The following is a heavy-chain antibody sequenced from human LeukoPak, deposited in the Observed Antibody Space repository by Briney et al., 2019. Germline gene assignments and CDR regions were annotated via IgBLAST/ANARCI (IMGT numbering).Heavy chain of an antibody. CDR2: ISSSSSYI. CDR1: GFTFSSYS. D-gene: IGHD4-17*01. J-gene: IGHJ4*02. V-gene: IGHV3-21*01. CDR3: ARSKMTTVDY. Sequence: SGGSLRLSCAASGFTFSSYSMNWVRQAPGKGLEWVSSISSSSSYIYYADSVKGRFTISRDNAKNPLYLQMNSLRAEDTAVYYCARSKMTTVDYWGQGTLVTVSS.